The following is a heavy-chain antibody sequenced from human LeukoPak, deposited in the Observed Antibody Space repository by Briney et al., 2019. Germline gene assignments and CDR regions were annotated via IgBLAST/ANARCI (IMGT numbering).Heavy chain of an antibody. V-gene: IGHV1-2*02. CDR2: INPNSGGT. Sequence: ASVKVSCKACGYTFTGYYMHWVRQAPGQGLEWMGWINPNSGGTHYAQKFQGRATVTRDTSISTAYMELSRLRSDDTAVYYCARARYCSSTSCQNSKTHAAPRAEYFQHWGQGTLVTVSS. J-gene: IGHJ1*01. D-gene: IGHD2-2*01. CDR3: ARARYCSSTSCQNSKTHAAPRAEYFQH. CDR1: GYTFTGYY.